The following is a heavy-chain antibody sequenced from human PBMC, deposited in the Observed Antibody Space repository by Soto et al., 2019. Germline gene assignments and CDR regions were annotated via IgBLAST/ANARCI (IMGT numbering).Heavy chain of an antibody. J-gene: IGHJ4*02. CDR1: GGSISSYY. Sequence: QVQLQESGPGLVKPSETLSLTCTVSGGSISSYYWSWIRQPPGKGLEWIGYIYYTGSTNYNASLKSRVTISVDTSKNQFSLKLTSVTAADTAVYYCARRYSSSHDFWGQGTLVTVSS. CDR3: ARRYSSSHDF. D-gene: IGHD6-6*01. V-gene: IGHV4-59*01. CDR2: IYYTGST.